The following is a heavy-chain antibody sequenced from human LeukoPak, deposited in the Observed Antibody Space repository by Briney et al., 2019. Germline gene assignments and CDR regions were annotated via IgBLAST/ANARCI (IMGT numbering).Heavy chain of an antibody. Sequence: SVKVSCKASGGTFSSYIISWVRQAPGQGLEWMGRIIPILGIANYAQKFQGRVTITADKSTSTACMELSSLRSEDTAVYYCARAPPDTAMVAWFDPWGQGTLVTVSS. D-gene: IGHD5-18*01. CDR1: GGTFSSYI. J-gene: IGHJ5*02. CDR2: IIPILGIA. V-gene: IGHV1-69*02. CDR3: ARAPPDTAMVAWFDP.